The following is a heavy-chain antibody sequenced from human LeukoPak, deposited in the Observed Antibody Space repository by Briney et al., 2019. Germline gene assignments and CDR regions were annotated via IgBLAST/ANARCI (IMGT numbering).Heavy chain of an antibody. CDR1: GFTFSSSS. J-gene: IGHJ4*02. D-gene: IGHD5-12*01. CDR3: ATYSGYVYFDY. CDR2: ISISSRNI. Sequence: GGSLRLSCAASGFTFSSSSMNWVRQAPGKGLEWISYISISSRNIQYADSVKGRFTISRDDAKNSLYLQMNSLRAEDTAVYYCATYSGYVYFDYWGQGTLVTVSS. V-gene: IGHV3-48*01.